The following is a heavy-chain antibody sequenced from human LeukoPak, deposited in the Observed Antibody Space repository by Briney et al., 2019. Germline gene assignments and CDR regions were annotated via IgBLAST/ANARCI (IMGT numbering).Heavy chain of an antibody. J-gene: IGHJ4*02. CDR1: GGTFSSYA. Sequence: SVKVSCKASGGTFSSYAISWVRRAPGQGLEWMGGIIPIFGTANYAQKFQGRVTITADESTSTAYMELSSLRSEDTAVSYCARPRGYSGYESPFDYWGQGTLVTVSS. D-gene: IGHD5-12*01. CDR3: ARPRGYSGYESPFDY. V-gene: IGHV1-69*01. CDR2: IIPIFGTA.